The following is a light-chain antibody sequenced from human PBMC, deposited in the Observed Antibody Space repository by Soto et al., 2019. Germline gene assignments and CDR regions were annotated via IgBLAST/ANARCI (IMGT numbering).Light chain of an antibody. CDR2: DAS. CDR1: QSISSW. CDR3: QQYNRFSGT. Sequence: DIQMTQSPSTLSASVGDRVTITCRASQSISSWFAWYQQKPGKAPKLLIYDASSLASGVPSRFSGSGSGTEFTLTISSLQPDDFATYYCQQYNRFSGTFGQGTKLEIK. J-gene: IGKJ2*02. V-gene: IGKV1-5*01.